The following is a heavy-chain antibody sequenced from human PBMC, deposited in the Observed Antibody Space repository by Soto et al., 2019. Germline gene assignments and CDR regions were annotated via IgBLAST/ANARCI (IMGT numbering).Heavy chain of an antibody. CDR3: ARVLGEPRETWLVGFDY. Sequence: PSETLSLTCTVSGNSISSYSYYWGWIRQAPGKVLEWIGTMHSSGTTSYNPSLQSRVTITIDTSKNQLFLALSSVTAADTAIYYFARVLGEPRETWLVGFDYWGQGSQVTVSS. J-gene: IGHJ4*02. D-gene: IGHD3-16*01. CDR2: MHSSGTT. V-gene: IGHV4-39*01. CDR1: GNSISSYSYY.